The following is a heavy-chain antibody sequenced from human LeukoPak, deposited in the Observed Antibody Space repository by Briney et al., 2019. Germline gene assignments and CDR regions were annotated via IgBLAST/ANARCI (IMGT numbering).Heavy chain of an antibody. J-gene: IGHJ5*02. CDR1: GGSISSGSYY. CDR3: ARAPDYYDSSGYYYVGHYNWFDP. D-gene: IGHD3-22*01. Sequence: PSETLSLTCTVSGGSISSGSYYWSWIRQPAGKGLEWIGRIYTSGSTNYNPSLKSRVTISVDTSKNQFSLKLSSVTAADTAVYYCARAPDYYDSSGYYYVGHYNWFDPWGQGTLVTVSS. CDR2: IYTSGST. V-gene: IGHV4-61*02.